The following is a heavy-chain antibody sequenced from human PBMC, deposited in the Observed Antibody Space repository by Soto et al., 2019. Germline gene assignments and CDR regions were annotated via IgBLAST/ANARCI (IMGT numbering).Heavy chain of an antibody. J-gene: IGHJ6*02. CDR1: GFTFTSSS. V-gene: IGHV1-58*01. Sequence: SVKVSCKASGFTFTSSSVQWVRQARGQRLEWKRRIVVGSGKTNYAQKFQERVTITRDMSTSTAYMELSILRSEDTAVYYCAADPSGSLYYYYGMDVWGQGTTVTVSS. D-gene: IGHD1-26*01. CDR3: AADPSGSLYYYYGMDV. CDR2: IVVGSGKT.